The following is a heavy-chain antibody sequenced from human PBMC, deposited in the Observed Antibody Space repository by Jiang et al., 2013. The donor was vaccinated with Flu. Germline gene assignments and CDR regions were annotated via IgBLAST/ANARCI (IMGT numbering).Heavy chain of an antibody. CDR3: ARIENSFYGDYVAEWFDP. CDR2: INHSGST. J-gene: IGHJ5*02. D-gene: IGHD4-17*01. Sequence: GSGLVKPSETLSLTCAVYGGSFSGYYWSWIRQPPGKGLEWIGEINHSGSTNYNPSLKSRVTISVDTSKNQFSLKLSSVTAADTAVYYCARIENSFYGDYVAEWFDPWGQGTLVTVSS. CDR1: GGSFSGYY. V-gene: IGHV4-34*01.